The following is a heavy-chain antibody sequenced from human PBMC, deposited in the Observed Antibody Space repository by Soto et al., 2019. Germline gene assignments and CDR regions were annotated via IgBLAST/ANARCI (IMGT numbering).Heavy chain of an antibody. CDR3: ARTPGYCSGGSCYFLSWFDP. D-gene: IGHD2-15*01. V-gene: IGHV4-59*08. J-gene: IGHJ5*02. CDR2: IYYSGST. CDR1: GGSISSYY. Sequence: SETLSLTCTVSGGSISSYYWSWIRQPPGKGQEWIGYIYYSGSTNYNPSLKSRVTISVDTSKNQFSLKLSSVTAADTAVYYCARTPGYCSGGSCYFLSWFDPWGQGTLVTVSS.